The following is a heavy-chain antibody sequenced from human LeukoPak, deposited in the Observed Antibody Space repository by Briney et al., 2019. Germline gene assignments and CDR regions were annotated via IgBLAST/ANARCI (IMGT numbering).Heavy chain of an antibody. J-gene: IGHJ5*02. CDR3: ARDKVGATSRNWFDP. Sequence: GGSLRLSCAASGFTVSSNYMSWVRQAPGKGLEWVSSISHSGTPTYYADSVRGRFTISRDNAKNSLYLQMNSLRAEDTAVYYCARDKVGATSRNWFDPWGQGTLVTVSS. V-gene: IGHV3-11*04. D-gene: IGHD1-26*01. CDR2: ISHSGTPT. CDR1: GFTVSSNY.